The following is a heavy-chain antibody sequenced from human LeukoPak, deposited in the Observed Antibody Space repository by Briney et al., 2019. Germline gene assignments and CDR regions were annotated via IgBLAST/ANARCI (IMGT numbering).Heavy chain of an antibody. CDR3: AKDRGDYYDI. D-gene: IGHD3-22*01. V-gene: IGHV3-30*02. CDR1: GFTFSSYG. J-gene: IGHJ4*02. CDR2: IRYDGSNK. Sequence: GGSLRLSCPPAGFTFSSYGMHWVRQAPGKGLEWVAFIRYDGSNKYYADSVKGRFTISRDNSKNTLYLQMNSLRAEDTAVYYCAKDRGDYYDIWGQGTLVTVSS.